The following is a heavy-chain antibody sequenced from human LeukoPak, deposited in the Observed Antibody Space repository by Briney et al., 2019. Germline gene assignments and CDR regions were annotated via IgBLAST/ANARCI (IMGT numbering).Heavy chain of an antibody. CDR1: GGSISSYY. J-gene: IGHJ5*02. D-gene: IGHD2/OR15-2a*01. Sequence: SETLSLTCTVSGGSISSYYWSWIRQPPGKGLEWTGYIYYSGSTNYNPSLKSRVTISVDTSKNQFSLKLSSVTAADTAVYYCTRDETGIEGFDPWGQGTLVTVSS. CDR2: IYYSGST. CDR3: TRDETGIEGFDP. V-gene: IGHV4-59*12.